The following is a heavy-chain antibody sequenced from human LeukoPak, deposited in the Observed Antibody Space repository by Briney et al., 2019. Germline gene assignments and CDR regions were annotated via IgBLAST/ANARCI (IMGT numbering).Heavy chain of an antibody. J-gene: IGHJ4*02. D-gene: IGHD1-14*01. Sequence: ASVKASCKASRYTFTSYYMHCVRQAPGQGLEWMGIINPSGGDTSYAQKFQRRLTMTRDTSTNTVYMGLTSLRSEDTAVYYCAREVMDNLRFDYWGQGTLVTVSS. V-gene: IGHV1-46*01. CDR2: INPSGGDT. CDR1: RYTFTSYY. CDR3: AREVMDNLRFDY.